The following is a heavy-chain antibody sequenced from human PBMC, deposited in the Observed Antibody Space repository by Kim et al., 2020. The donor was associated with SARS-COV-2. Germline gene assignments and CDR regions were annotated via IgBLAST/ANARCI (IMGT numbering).Heavy chain of an antibody. J-gene: IGHJ1*01. V-gene: IGHV3-9*01. CDR3: AKDIGGGIAAADGYFQH. CDR2: ISWNSGSI. CDR1: GFTFDDYA. D-gene: IGHD6-13*01. Sequence: GGSLRLSCAASGFTFDDYAMHWVRQAPGKGLEWVSGISWNSGSIGYADSVKGRFTISRDNAKNSLYLQMNSLRAEDTALYYCAKDIGGGIAAADGYFQHWGQGTLVTVSS.